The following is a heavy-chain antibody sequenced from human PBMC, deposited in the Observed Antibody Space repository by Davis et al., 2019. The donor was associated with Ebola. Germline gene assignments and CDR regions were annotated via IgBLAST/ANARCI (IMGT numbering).Heavy chain of an antibody. D-gene: IGHD3-9*01. V-gene: IGHV3-23*01. CDR3: AEWRVRGLYDIWAGDVDY. J-gene: IGHJ4*02. CDR2: ISGAASKT. CDR1: GFTFSSYA. Sequence: GESLKISCAASGFTFSSYAMSWVRQAPGKGLEWVSAISGAASKTYYAESVKGRFTISRDNSKNTLYLQMNSLRAEDTAVYFCAEWRVRGLYDIWAGDVDYWGQGTLVTVSS.